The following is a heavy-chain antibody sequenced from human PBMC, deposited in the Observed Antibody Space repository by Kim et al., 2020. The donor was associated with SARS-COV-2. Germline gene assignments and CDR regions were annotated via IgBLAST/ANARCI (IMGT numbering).Heavy chain of an antibody. CDR1: GGTFSSYT. CDR3: ARDLMVRGVIIREYYFDY. J-gene: IGHJ4*02. Sequence: SVKVSCKASGGTFSSYTISWVRQAPGQGLEWMGRIIPILGIANYAQKFQGRVTITADKSTSTAYMELSSLRSEDTAVYYCARDLMVRGVIIREYYFDYWGQGTLVTVSS. D-gene: IGHD3-10*01. CDR2: IIPILGIA. V-gene: IGHV1-69*04.